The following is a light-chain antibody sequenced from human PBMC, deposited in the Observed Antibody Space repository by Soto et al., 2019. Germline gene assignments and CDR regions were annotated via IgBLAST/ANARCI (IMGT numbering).Light chain of an antibody. Sequence: EIVLTQSPGTLSLSPGERATLSCRASQSASNNYLAWYQQKPGQAPRLLIYGASNRATGIPDRFSGSGSGTDFTLTISRLEPEDFAVYYCQQYGSSGTFGQGTKVDI. J-gene: IGKJ1*01. V-gene: IGKV3-20*01. CDR1: QSASNNY. CDR3: QQYGSSGT. CDR2: GAS.